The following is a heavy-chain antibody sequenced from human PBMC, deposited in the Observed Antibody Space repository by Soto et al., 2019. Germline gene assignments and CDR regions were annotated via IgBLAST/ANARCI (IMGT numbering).Heavy chain of an antibody. Sequence: GGSIQICCGASRLTFYSYGMHWVRQGPFNGLEWVAVISYDGSNKYYADSVKGRFTISRDNSKNTLYLQMNSLRAEDTAVYYCAKDPRLRSCSSTSCSSPPHYWGQGNLVTGSS. CDR3: AKDPRLRSCSSTSCSSPPHY. CDR1: RLTFYSYG. CDR2: ISYDGSNK. V-gene: IGHV3-30*18. J-gene: IGHJ4*02. D-gene: IGHD2-2*01.